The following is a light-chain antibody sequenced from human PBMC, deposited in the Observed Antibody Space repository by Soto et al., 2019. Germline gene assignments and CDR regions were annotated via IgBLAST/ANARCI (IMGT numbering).Light chain of an antibody. CDR2: RNN. V-gene: IGLV1-47*01. J-gene: IGLJ1*01. CDR3: AAWDDSLRSNV. Sequence: QSVLTQPPSASGTPGQRVTISCSGSSSNIGSNYVYWYQQLPGTAPKLLIYRNNQRPSGVPDRFSGSKSGTSASLAISGLRSEDEADYYCAAWDDSLRSNVFGTGTQLTVL. CDR1: SSNIGSNY.